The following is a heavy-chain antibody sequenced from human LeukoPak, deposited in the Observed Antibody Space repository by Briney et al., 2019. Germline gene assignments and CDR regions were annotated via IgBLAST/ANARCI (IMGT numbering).Heavy chain of an antibody. D-gene: IGHD3-10*01. CDR2: IYNGGII. Sequence: KSSETLSLTCTVSGDSISRYYWSWIRQPAGKGLEWIGRIYNGGIITYNPSLKSRVTISIDTSNNQFSLRLRFVTAADTAVYYCARDSGTTGEVKFDPWGQGTLVTVSS. J-gene: IGHJ5*02. CDR3: ARDSGTTGEVKFDP. CDR1: GDSISRYY. V-gene: IGHV4-4*07.